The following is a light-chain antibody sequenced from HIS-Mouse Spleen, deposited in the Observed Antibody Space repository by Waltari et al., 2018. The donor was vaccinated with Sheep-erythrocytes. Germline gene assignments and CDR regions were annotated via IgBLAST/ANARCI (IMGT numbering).Light chain of an antibody. CDR1: SSDGGGYNY. V-gene: IGLV2-11*01. CDR3: CSYAGSYNHV. Sequence: QSALTQPRSVSGSPGQSVTISCTGTSSDGGGYNYVSWYEHHPGKAPKLIIYNVNKRPSGVPDRFSGSKSGNTASLTISGLQAEDEADYYCCSYAGSYNHVFATGTKVTVL. J-gene: IGLJ1*01. CDR2: NVN.